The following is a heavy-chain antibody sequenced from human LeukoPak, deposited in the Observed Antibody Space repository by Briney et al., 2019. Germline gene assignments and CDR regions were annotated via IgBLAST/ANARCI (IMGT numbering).Heavy chain of an antibody. V-gene: IGHV3-74*01. Sequence: GGSLRLSCTASGFSLSGYWMHWVRQVPGKGLVWLSRMNSDGRTTNYADSVKGRFTISRDNAENTLYLQMNSLRAEDTAVYFCARGNAHAFDIWGQGTMVTVSS. CDR3: ARGNAHAFDI. D-gene: IGHD1-1*01. J-gene: IGHJ3*02. CDR2: MNSDGRTT. CDR1: GFSLSGYW.